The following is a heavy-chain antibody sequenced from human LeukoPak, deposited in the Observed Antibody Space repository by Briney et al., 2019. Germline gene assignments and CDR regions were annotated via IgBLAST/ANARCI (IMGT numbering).Heavy chain of an antibody. Sequence: PGGSLRLSCEASGFTFSDHYMSWIRQVPGKGLEWLLYIGPSGSAIYYADSVKGRFTISRDNAKNSLYLQMNSLRAEDTALYYCARDRGGIGYYMDVWGKGTTVTVSS. D-gene: IGHD3-16*02. V-gene: IGHV3-11*04. CDR3: ARDRGGIGYYMDV. J-gene: IGHJ6*03. CDR1: GFTFSDHY. CDR2: IGPSGSAI.